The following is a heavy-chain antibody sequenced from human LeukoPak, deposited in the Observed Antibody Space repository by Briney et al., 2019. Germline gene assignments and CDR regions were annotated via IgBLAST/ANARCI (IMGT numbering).Heavy chain of an antibody. Sequence: ASVKVSCKASGYTFTSYDINWLRQATGQGLEWMGWMNPNSGNTGYEQKFQGRVTMTRNTSISTAYMELSSLRSEDTAVYYCARGITVAGYYYYGMDVWGQGTTVTVSS. CDR2: MNPNSGNT. V-gene: IGHV1-8*01. CDR3: ARGITVAGYYYYGMDV. CDR1: GYTFTSYD. J-gene: IGHJ6*02. D-gene: IGHD6-19*01.